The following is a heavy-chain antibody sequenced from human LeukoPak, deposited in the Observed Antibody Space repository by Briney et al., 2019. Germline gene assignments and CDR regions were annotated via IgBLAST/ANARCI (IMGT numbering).Heavy chain of an antibody. V-gene: IGHV4-34*01. Sequence: PSETLSLTCAVYGGSFSGYYWSWIRQPPGKGLEWIGEINHSGSTNYNPSLKSRVTISVDTSKNQFSLKLSSVTAADTAVYYCASPDVDTEAVGYWGQGTLVTVSS. D-gene: IGHD5-18*01. CDR1: GGSFSGYY. CDR3: ASPDVDTEAVGY. CDR2: INHSGST. J-gene: IGHJ4*02.